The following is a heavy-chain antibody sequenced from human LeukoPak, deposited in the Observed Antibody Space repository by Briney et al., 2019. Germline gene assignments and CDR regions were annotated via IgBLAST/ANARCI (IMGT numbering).Heavy chain of an antibody. CDR2: IYYSGST. CDR1: GGSISSGGFY. J-gene: IGHJ5*02. V-gene: IGHV4-39*07. Sequence: PSETLSLTCTVSGGSISSGGFYWSWIRQPPGKGLEWIGSIYYSGSTYYNPSLKSRVTISVDTSKNQFSLKLSSVTAADTAVYYCARQQLVGWFDPWGQGTLVTVSS. D-gene: IGHD6-13*01. CDR3: ARQQLVGWFDP.